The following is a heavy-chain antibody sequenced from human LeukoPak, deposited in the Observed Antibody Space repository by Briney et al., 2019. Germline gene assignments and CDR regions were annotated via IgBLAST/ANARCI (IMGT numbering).Heavy chain of an antibody. V-gene: IGHV4-34*01. Sequence: SETLSLTCAVYGGSFSDYYWKWIRQPPGKGLEWIGEINHSGSTNYNPSLKSRVTISVDTSKNQFSLRLSSMTAADTAVYYCASGYYFRFDYWGQGTPVTVSS. J-gene: IGHJ4*02. CDR3: ASGYYFRFDY. CDR1: GGSFSDYY. D-gene: IGHD3-22*01. CDR2: INHSGST.